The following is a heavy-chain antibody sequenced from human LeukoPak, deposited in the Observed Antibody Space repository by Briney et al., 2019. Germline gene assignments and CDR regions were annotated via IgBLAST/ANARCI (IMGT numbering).Heavy chain of an antibody. J-gene: IGHJ5*02. CDR1: GGSISSSSYY. CDR3: ARGESSSWANWFDP. V-gene: IGHV4-39*01. D-gene: IGHD6-13*01. Sequence: PSETLSLTCTVSGGSISSSSYYWGWIRQPPGKGLEWIGSIYYSGSTYYNPSLKSRVTISVDTSKNQFSLKLSSVTAADTAVYYCARGESSSWANWFDPWGQGTLVTVSS. CDR2: IYYSGST.